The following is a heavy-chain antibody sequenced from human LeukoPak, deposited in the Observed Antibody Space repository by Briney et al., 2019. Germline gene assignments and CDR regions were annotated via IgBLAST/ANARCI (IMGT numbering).Heavy chain of an antibody. CDR2: IYSGGST. J-gene: IGHJ4*02. CDR3: AKALGIAAAPFDY. D-gene: IGHD6-13*01. V-gene: IGHV3-53*01. CDR1: GFTVSSNY. Sequence: PGGSLRLSCAASGFTVSSNYMSWVRQAPGKGLEWVSVIYSGGSTYYADSVKGRFTISRDNSKDTLYLQMNSLRAEDTAVYYCAKALGIAAAPFDYWGQGTLVTVSS.